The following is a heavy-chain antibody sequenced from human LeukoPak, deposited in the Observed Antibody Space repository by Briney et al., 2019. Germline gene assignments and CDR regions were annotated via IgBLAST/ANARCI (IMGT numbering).Heavy chain of an antibody. CDR3: ARGRRDRSGYCSYHYYGLDL. V-gene: IGHV3-7*03. CDR1: GFTFSSYW. D-gene: IGHD3-22*01. J-gene: IGHJ6*02. Sequence: GGSLRLSCAASGFTFSSYWMSWVRQAPGKGLEWVANIKQDGSEKYYEDSVKGRFTISRDNAKNSLYLQMNSLRSDDTAVYYCARGRRDRSGYCSYHYYGLDLWGQGTTVNVSS. CDR2: IKQDGSEK.